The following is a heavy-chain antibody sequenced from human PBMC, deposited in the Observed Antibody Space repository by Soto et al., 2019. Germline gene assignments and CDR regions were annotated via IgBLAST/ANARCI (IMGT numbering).Heavy chain of an antibody. V-gene: IGHV3-23*01. J-gene: IGHJ4*02. CDR2: ISGSGGST. D-gene: IGHD6-13*01. CDR3: AKKKQQLEQGGFDY. CDR1: GFTFSSYA. Sequence: GGSLSLSCAASGFTFSSYAMSWVCQAPGKGLEWVSAISGSGGSTYYADSVKGRFTISRDNSKNTLYLQMNSLRAEDTAVYYCAKKKQQLEQGGFDYWGQGTLVTVSS.